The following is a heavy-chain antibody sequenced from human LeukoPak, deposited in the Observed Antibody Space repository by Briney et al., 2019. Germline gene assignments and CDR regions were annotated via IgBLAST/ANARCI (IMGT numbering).Heavy chain of an antibody. J-gene: IGHJ5*02. D-gene: IGHD5-12*01. Sequence: PSETLSLTCTVSGGSISSYYWSWIRQPAGKGLEWIGRIYTSGSTNDNPSLKSRVTISVDTSKNQFSLNLTSVTAADAAVYYCARDLGYSGFDWAPWGQGTLVTVSS. CDR2: IYTSGST. V-gene: IGHV4-4*07. CDR3: ARDLGYSGFDWAP. CDR1: GGSISSYY.